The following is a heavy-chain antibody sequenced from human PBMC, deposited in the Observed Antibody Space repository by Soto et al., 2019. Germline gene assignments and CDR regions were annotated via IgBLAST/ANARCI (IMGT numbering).Heavy chain of an antibody. CDR1: GYSFTSYW. D-gene: IGHD2-2*01. V-gene: IGHV5-51*01. Sequence: PGESLKISCKGSGYSFTSYWIGWVRQMPGKGLEWMGIIYPGDSDTRYSPSFQGQVTISADKSISTAYLQWSSLKASDTAMYYCARLAICSSTSCYPAFDIWGQGTMVTVS. CDR3: ARLAICSSTSCYPAFDI. CDR2: IYPGDSDT. J-gene: IGHJ3*02.